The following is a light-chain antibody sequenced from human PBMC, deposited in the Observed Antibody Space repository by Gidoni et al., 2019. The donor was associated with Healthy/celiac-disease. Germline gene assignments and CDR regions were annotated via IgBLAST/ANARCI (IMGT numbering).Light chain of an antibody. J-gene: IGKJ4*01. Sequence: AIRMTQSPSSLSASTGDRVTITCRASQGISSYLAWYQQKPGKAPKLLIYAASTLQSGVPSRFSGSGSGTDFTLTISCLQSEDFATYYCQQYYSYPPDLTFGGGTKVEIK. CDR3: QQYYSYPPDLT. CDR2: AAS. CDR1: QGISSY. V-gene: IGKV1-8*01.